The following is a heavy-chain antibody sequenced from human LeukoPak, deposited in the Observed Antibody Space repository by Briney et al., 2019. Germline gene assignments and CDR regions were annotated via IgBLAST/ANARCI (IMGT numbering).Heavy chain of an antibody. CDR1: GYSFSSYG. CDR2: ISAYNGNT. J-gene: IGHJ4*02. CDR3: ARAHPEYYDSRGRNPLDY. D-gene: IGHD3-22*01. Sequence: GASVKVSCKASGYSFSSYGISWVRQAPGQGLEWMGWISAYNGNTNYAQRLQGRVTMTTDTSTRTANMELRSLRSDDTAVYYCARAHPEYYDSRGRNPLDYWGQGTLVTVSS. V-gene: IGHV1-18*01.